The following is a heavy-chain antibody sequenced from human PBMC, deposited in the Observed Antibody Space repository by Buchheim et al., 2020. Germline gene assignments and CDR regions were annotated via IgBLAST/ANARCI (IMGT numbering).Heavy chain of an antibody. CDR1: GGSISSPTHY. CDR2: IYYSGTN. J-gene: IGHJ4*02. CDR3: ARDYSGTWD. D-gene: IGHD6-13*01. V-gene: IGHV4-31*03. Sequence: QVQLQESGPGLVKPSQTLSLTCTVSGGSISSPTHYWTWIRQLPGKGLEWMGYIYYSGTNYYSPSLKSRVTMSVDNSKNQLSLRLDSVTAADTAVYYCARDYSGTWDWGQGTL.